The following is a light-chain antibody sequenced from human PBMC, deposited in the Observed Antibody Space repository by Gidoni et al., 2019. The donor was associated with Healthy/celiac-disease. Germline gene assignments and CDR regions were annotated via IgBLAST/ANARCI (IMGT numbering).Light chain of an antibody. CDR3: QQRSNWPLT. Sequence: EIVLTQSPAPLSLSPGERTTLSCRASQSASSYLAWYQQKPGQAPTLLIYDASNRATGIPARFSGSGSGTDFTLTISSLEPEDFAVYYCQQRSNWPLTFGGGTKVEIK. V-gene: IGKV3-11*01. CDR1: QSASSY. J-gene: IGKJ4*01. CDR2: DAS.